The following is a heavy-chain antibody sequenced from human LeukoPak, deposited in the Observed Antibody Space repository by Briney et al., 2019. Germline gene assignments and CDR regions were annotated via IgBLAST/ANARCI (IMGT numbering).Heavy chain of an antibody. V-gene: IGHV3-23*01. Sequence: GGSLRLSCPASGFTFSDYYMSWIRQAQGKGLDWVSAISGSGGSTYYADSVKGRFTISRDNSKNTLYLQMNSLRAEDTAVYYCAKWIAAADYFDYWGQGTLVTVSS. J-gene: IGHJ4*02. CDR1: GFTFSDYY. CDR3: AKWIAAADYFDY. CDR2: ISGSGGST. D-gene: IGHD6-13*01.